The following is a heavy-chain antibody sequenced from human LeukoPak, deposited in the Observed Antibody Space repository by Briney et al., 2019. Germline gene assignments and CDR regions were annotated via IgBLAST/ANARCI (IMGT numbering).Heavy chain of an antibody. Sequence: VSGPTLVKPTPTLTLTCTFSGFSLKSPPVGVGWVPQSPGGALEWLAPVYWDDDIRFCPALSNRLTITKDTSKNQVVLTMTNMDPVDTGKYYCAHRRDYDGSWNEGCFNNWGQGTLVTVSS. D-gene: IGHD3-10*01. CDR2: VYWDDDI. CDR3: AHRRDYDGSWNEGCFNN. V-gene: IGHV2-5*02. J-gene: IGHJ4*02. CDR1: GFSLKSPPVG.